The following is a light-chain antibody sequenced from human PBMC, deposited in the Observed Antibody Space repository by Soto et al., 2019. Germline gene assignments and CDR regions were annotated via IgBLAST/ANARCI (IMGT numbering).Light chain of an antibody. V-gene: IGLV2-23*02. Sequence: SAMTQPASVSGSPGQSITISCTGTSSNVGSYKLVSWYQQHPGKAPKLMIFGVNKRPSGVSNRFSGSKSGNTASLTISGLKVEDEADYYCCSSGGSPTYVFGTGTKVTVL. CDR1: SSNVGSYKL. CDR2: GVN. CDR3: CSSGGSPTYV. J-gene: IGLJ1*01.